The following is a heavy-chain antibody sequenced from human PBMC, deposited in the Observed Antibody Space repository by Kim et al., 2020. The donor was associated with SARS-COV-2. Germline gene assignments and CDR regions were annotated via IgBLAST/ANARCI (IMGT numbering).Heavy chain of an antibody. CDR3: SREYLWFGESGFDAYDMDV. Sequence: GGSLRLSCAASGFTFSSYSMNWVRQAPGKGLEWVSSISSSSSYIYYADSVKGRFTISRDNAKNSLYLQMNSLRAEDTAVYYCSREYLWFGESGFDAYDMDVWGQGTTVTVSS. V-gene: IGHV3-21*01. CDR1: GFTFSSYS. CDR2: ISSSSSYI. D-gene: IGHD3-10*01. J-gene: IGHJ6*02.